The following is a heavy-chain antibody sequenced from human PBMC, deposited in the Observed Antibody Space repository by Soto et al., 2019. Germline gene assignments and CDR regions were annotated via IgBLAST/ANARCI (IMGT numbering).Heavy chain of an antibody. V-gene: IGHV4-34*01. J-gene: IGHJ4*02. D-gene: IGHD3-9*01. CDR2: INHSGST. CDR3: ARGGKIARYFALLHY. CDR1: GGSFSGYY. Sequence: SETLSLTCAVYGGSFSGYYWSWIRQPPGKGLEWIGEINHSGSTNYNPSLKSRVTISVDTSKNQFSLKLSSVTAADTAVYYCARGGKIARYFALLHYWGQGTLVTVSS.